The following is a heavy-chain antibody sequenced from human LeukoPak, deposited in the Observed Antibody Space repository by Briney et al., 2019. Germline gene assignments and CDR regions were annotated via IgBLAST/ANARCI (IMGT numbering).Heavy chain of an antibody. J-gene: IGHJ4*02. V-gene: IGHV1-2*02. CDR3: ARDFDDFWSGNNNYFDC. CDR1: GYSFIGYY. Sequence: ASVKVSCKASGYSFIGYYLHWVRQAPGQGLEWMGWINPKSGDTNYAQKFQGRVTMTRDTSINTAYMDLSSLRSDDAAVYYCARDFDDFWSGNNNYFDCWGQGTLVTVSS. CDR2: INPKSGDT. D-gene: IGHD3-3*01.